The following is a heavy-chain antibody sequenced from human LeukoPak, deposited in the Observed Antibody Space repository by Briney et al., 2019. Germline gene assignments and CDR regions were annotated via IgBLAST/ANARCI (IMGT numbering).Heavy chain of an antibody. J-gene: IGHJ4*02. D-gene: IGHD3-16*01. V-gene: IGHV3-48*03. CDR2: VSGSGTTI. Sequence: GGSLRLLCAASGFTFSSYEMNCVRQTPGKGLEWVSYVSGSGTTIYYADSVKGRFTISRDNAKNSLYLQMNSLRAEDTALYYCARGHLGSVFDYWGQGSLVTVSS. CDR3: ARGHLGSVFDY. CDR1: GFTFSSYE.